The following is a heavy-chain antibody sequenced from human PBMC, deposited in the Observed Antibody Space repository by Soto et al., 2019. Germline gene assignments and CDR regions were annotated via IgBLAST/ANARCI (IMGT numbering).Heavy chain of an antibody. CDR3: AHSLIPNWGSRGAFDY. CDR1: GFSLSTSGVG. D-gene: IGHD7-27*01. CDR2: IYWDDDK. Sequence: QITLKESGPTLVKPTQTLTLTCTFSGFSLSTSGVGVGWIRQPPGKALEWLALIYWDDDKRYSPSLKSRLTITKDISKNQVVLTMTNMDPVDTATYYCAHSLIPNWGSRGAFDYWGQGTLVTVSS. J-gene: IGHJ4*02. V-gene: IGHV2-5*02.